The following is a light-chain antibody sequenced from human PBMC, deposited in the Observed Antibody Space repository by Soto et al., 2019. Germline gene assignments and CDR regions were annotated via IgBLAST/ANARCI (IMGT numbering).Light chain of an antibody. J-gene: IGKJ1*01. CDR3: QHHNSYSQT. CDR1: QSIRHY. Sequence: DIQMTQSPPTLSASVGDRVTITCRASQSIRHYLAWYQQMPGKAPKLLIYGASTLQGGVQSRFSGSGSGTAFTLTISSLQPDDFRTYFCQHHNSYSQTFGHGTKVEIK. CDR2: GAS. V-gene: IGKV1-5*01.